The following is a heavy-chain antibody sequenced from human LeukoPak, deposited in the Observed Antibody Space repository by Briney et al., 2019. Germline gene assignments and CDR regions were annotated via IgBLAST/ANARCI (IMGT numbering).Heavy chain of an antibody. D-gene: IGHD3-9*01. Sequence: QSGGSLRLSCAASGFTFSTYAMSWGRQAPGKGLEWVAGISAGGGSTYYADSLKGRFTISRDNSKNMLYLQLNSLRAEDTAVYYCAKGDPPTYYDILTGQDYWGQGTLVTVSS. CDR3: AKGDPPTYYDILTGQDY. CDR2: ISAGGGST. CDR1: GFTFSTYA. V-gene: IGHV3-23*01. J-gene: IGHJ4*02.